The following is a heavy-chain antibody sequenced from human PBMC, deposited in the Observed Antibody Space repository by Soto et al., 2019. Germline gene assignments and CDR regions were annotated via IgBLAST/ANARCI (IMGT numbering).Heavy chain of an antibody. CDR3: GRGRSGQIVVFY. Sequence: ASVKVSCKASGYTFTGHYIHWVRQAPEQGPEWMGEIGPESGATRYAQKFQGRVTMTRDTSITTVYMELKDLSPDDTAVYYCGRGRSGQIVVFYWGQGTPVTVS. CDR1: GYTFTGHY. V-gene: IGHV1-2*02. CDR2: IGPESGAT. J-gene: IGHJ4*02. D-gene: IGHD1-26*01.